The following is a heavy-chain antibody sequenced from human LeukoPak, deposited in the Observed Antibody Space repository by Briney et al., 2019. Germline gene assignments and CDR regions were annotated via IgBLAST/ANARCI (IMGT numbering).Heavy chain of an antibody. CDR2: ISYDGSNK. D-gene: IGHD2-2*01. Sequence: GRSLRLSCAASGFTFSSYAMHWVRQAPGKGLEWVAVISYDGSNKYYADSVKGRFTISRDNSKNTLYLQMNSLRAEDTAVYYCARSGGYCSSTSCRASYYYYGMDVWGKGTTVTVSP. CDR1: GFTFSSYA. V-gene: IGHV3-30*04. CDR3: ARSGGYCSSTSCRASYYYYGMDV. J-gene: IGHJ6*04.